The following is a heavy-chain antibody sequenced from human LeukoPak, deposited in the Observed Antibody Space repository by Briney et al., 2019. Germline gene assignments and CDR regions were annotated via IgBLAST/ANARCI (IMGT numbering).Heavy chain of an antibody. D-gene: IGHD3-22*01. Sequence: GALRLSCAASGFTSSSYWMSWVRQAPGKGLEWVANIKQDGSEKYYVDSVKGRFTISRDNSKNTLYLQMNSLRAEDTAVYYCAKGLYYYDSSGIDYWGQGTLVTVSS. CDR1: GFTSSSYW. V-gene: IGHV3-7*03. CDR2: IKQDGSEK. J-gene: IGHJ4*02. CDR3: AKGLYYYDSSGIDY.